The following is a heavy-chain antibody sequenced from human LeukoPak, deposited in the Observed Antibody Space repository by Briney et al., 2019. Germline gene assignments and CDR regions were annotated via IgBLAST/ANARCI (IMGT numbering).Heavy chain of an antibody. Sequence: LRLSCAASGFSFSSYEMNWVRQPPGKGLEWIGEINHSGSTNYNPSLKSRVTISVDTSKNRFSLKLSSVTAADTAVYYCAISGGYGDYLVYWGQGTLVTVSS. J-gene: IGHJ4*02. CDR1: GFSFSSYE. CDR3: AISGGYGDYLVY. CDR2: INHSGST. V-gene: IGHV4-34*08. D-gene: IGHD4-17*01.